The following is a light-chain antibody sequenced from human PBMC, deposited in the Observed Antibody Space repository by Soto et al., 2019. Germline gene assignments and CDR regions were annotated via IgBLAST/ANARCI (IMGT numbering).Light chain of an antibody. J-gene: IGKJ1*01. CDR3: QHYSAYSVT. CDR2: AAS. CDR1: QSISDW. V-gene: IGKV1-5*01. Sequence: DIQMTQSPSSLSASVGDRVTITCRASQSISDWLAWYQQKPGKAPKLPIYAASSLESGVPPRLSGSGSGTEFTLTISSLQPDDFATYFCQHYSAYSVTFGQGTKVDIK.